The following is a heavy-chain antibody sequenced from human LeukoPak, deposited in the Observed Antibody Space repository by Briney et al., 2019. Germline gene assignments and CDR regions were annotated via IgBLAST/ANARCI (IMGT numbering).Heavy chain of an antibody. CDR2: ISYDGSNK. V-gene: IGHV3-30*18. CDR3: AKDKLRGYSYGYYYYYYYGMDV. Sequence: GGSLRLSCAASGFTFSSYGMHWVRQAPGKGLEWVAVISYDGSNKYYADSVKGRFTISRDNSKNTLYLQINSLRAEDTAVYYCAKDKLRGYSYGYYYYYYYGMDVWGQGTTVTVSS. J-gene: IGHJ6*02. D-gene: IGHD5-18*01. CDR1: GFTFSSYG.